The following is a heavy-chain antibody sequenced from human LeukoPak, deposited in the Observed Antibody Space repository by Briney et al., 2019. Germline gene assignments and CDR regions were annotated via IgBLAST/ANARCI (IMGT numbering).Heavy chain of an antibody. CDR1: GYTFTGYY. Sequence: ASVKVSCKASGYTFTGYYMHWVRQAPGQGLEWMGWINPNGGGTNYAQKFQGRVTMTRDTSISTAYMELSRLRSDDTAVYYCARVKDIVLMVYAIDSWGQGTLVTVSS. CDR3: ARVKDIVLMVYAIDS. J-gene: IGHJ4*02. V-gene: IGHV1-2*02. CDR2: INPNGGGT. D-gene: IGHD2-8*01.